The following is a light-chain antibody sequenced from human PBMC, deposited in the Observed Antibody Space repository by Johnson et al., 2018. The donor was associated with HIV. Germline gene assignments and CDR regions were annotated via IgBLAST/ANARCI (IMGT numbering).Light chain of an antibody. CDR2: NNS. V-gene: IGLV1-51*01. CDR1: RSNIGNNY. Sequence: QAVLTQPPSVSAAPGQKVTISCSGSRSNIGNNYVSWYQQLPGTAPKLLISNNSKRPSGIPDRFSGSKSGPSATLAITGLQPGDEADYYCGTWDSSLSTYVFGTGTKVTVL. J-gene: IGLJ1*01. CDR3: GTWDSSLSTYV.